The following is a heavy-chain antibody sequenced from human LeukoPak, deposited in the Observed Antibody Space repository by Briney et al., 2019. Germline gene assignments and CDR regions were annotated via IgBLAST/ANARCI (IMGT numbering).Heavy chain of an antibody. D-gene: IGHD6-19*01. CDR3: ARGSYPGWYNGEFDY. CDR1: GGSISSSSYY. J-gene: IGHJ4*02. V-gene: IGHV4-39*07. Sequence: PSETLSLSCTVSGGSISSSSYYWGWIRQPPGKGLEWIGSIYYSGSTYYKPSLKSRVTMSVDTSKNQFSVKLSSVTAADTAVYYCARGSYPGWYNGEFDYWGQGTLVTVSS. CDR2: IYYSGST.